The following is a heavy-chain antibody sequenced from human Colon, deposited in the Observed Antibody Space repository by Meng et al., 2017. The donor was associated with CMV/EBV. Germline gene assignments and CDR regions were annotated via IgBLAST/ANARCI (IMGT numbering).Heavy chain of an antibody. J-gene: IGHJ4*02. Sequence: SGAASGFTFSSYAMNWVRQARGKGLECVSSISSSGGSAYYADSGKSRFTISRDNSKNTLNLQRNSLRAEDTGVYYGAQVIGYGRLDYWGQGTLVTVSS. D-gene: IGHD2-2*03. CDR2: ISSSGGSA. CDR1: GFTFSSYA. CDR3: AQVIGYGRLDY. V-gene: IGHV3-23*01.